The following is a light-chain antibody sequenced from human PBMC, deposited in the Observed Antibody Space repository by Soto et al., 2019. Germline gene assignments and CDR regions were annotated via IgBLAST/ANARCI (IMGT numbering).Light chain of an antibody. V-gene: IGLV2-14*01. CDR2: DVS. Sequence: QSVLTQPASVSGSPGQSITISCTGTSGDVGGYNYVSWYQQHPGKAPKLMIYDVSNRPSGVSNRFSGSKSGNTAPLTISGLQAEDEADYYCSSYTSSSTLVFGTGTRSPS. J-gene: IGLJ1*01. CDR3: SSYTSSSTLV. CDR1: SGDVGGYNY.